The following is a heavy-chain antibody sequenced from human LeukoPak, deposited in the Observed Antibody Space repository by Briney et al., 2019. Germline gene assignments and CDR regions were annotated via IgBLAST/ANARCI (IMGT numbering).Heavy chain of an antibody. CDR2: INHSGST. CDR1: GGSFSGYS. CDR3: ARVLLGEMATILMPMVFDY. D-gene: IGHD5-24*01. J-gene: IGHJ4*02. Sequence: SETLSLTCAVYGGSFSGYSWSWIRQPPGKGLEWIGEINHSGSTNYNPSLKSRVTISVDTSKNQFSLKLSSVTAADTAVYYCARVLLGEMATILMPMVFDYWGQGTLVTVSS. V-gene: IGHV4-34*09.